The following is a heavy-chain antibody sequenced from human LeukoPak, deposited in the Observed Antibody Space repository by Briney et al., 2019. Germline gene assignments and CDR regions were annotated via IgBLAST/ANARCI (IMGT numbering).Heavy chain of an antibody. CDR1: GGTFSSYA. D-gene: IGHD3-3*01. V-gene: IGHV1-69*13. Sequence: SVKVSCKASGGTFSSYAISWVRQAPGQGLEWMGGIIPIFGTANYAQKFQGRVTITADESTSTAYMELSSLRSEDTAVYYCARAPRITIFGVVTSAFDYWGQGTLVTVSS. CDR3: ARAPRITIFGVVTSAFDY. CDR2: IIPIFGTA. J-gene: IGHJ4*02.